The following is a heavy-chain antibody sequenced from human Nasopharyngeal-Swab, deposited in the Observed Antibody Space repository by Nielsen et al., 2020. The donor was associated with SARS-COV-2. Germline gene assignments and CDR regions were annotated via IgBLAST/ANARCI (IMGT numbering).Heavy chain of an antibody. V-gene: IGHV3-74*01. CDR1: GVIFSNYW. Sequence: GESLKISCVASGVIFSNYWMHWVRQAPGKGLVWVSCINEDGSRTDYADSVKGRFTISRDNSKSTLYLQMNSLRADDTALYYCADPPFSEYWGQGTLVTVSS. J-gene: IGHJ4*02. CDR2: INEDGSRT. CDR3: ADPPFSEY.